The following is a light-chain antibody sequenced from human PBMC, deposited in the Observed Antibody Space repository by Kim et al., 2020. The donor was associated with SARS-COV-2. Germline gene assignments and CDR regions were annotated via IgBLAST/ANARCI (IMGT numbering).Light chain of an antibody. CDR2: TNN. J-gene: IGLJ2*01. Sequence: QSVLTQPPSASGTPGQRVTISCSGDTSNIATNTVNWYQLLPGTAPKLLIHTNNQRPSGVPDRFSGFKADTSASLAISGLRSEDEGDYYCAAWDDSLNGFVAFGGGTKVTVL. CDR1: TSNIATNT. V-gene: IGLV1-44*01. CDR3: AAWDDSLNGFVA.